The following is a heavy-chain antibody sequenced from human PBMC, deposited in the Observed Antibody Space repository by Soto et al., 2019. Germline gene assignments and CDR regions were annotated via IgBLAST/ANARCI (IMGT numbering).Heavy chain of an antibody. Sequence: QLHLVQSGAVVKKPGASVTVSCSASGYPVTAYYMHWVRQAPGRGLEWMGGINPATGAAKYTQTFQGRVTMTRDTSTSTVFKDLGGLTSEDTAFFYCARGGGVGVAGSAAFDMWGQGTLVTVSS. V-gene: IGHV1-2*02. D-gene: IGHD3-3*01. CDR1: GYPVTAYY. J-gene: IGHJ3*02. CDR3: ARGGGVGVAGSAAFDM. CDR2: INPATGAA.